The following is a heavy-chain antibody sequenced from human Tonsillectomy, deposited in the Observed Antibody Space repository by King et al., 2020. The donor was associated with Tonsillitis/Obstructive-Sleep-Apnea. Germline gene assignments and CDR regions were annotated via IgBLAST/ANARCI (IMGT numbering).Heavy chain of an antibody. Sequence: VQLVESGGGLVQPGGSLRLYCVASGFTFSSYGMNWVRQAPGKGLEWVSYISTSSSTIYYADSVKGRFTISRDNAKNSLYLQMNSLRDEDTAVYYCATHIVPTFNNHYWGQGTLVTVSA. CDR3: ATHIVPTFNNHY. J-gene: IGHJ4*02. V-gene: IGHV3-48*02. CDR1: GFTFSSYG. CDR2: ISTSSSTI. D-gene: IGHD5-12*01.